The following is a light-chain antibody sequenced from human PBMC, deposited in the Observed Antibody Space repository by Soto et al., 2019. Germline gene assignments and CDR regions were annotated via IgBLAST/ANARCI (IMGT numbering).Light chain of an antibody. Sequence: DIQMTQSPSTLSASVGDRVTITCRASQSIDTWLAWYQQKPGKAPKLLIYKASCLESGVPSRFSGSGSGTEFTLTISSLQPDDSATYYCQQYNSYCTFGGGSKVEI. CDR2: KAS. CDR3: QQYNSYCT. J-gene: IGKJ4*01. CDR1: QSIDTW. V-gene: IGKV1-5*03.